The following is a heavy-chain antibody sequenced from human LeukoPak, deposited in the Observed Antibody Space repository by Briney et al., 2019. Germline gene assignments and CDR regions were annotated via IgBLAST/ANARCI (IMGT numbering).Heavy chain of an antibody. CDR1: GGSFSGYY. D-gene: IGHD3-16*02. CDR3: ARRYIDYDYVWGSYRTYNWFDP. Sequence: SETLSLTCAVYGGSFSGYYWSWIRQPPGKGLEWIGEINHSGSTNYNPSLKSRVTISVDTSKNQFSLKLSSVTAADTAVYYCARRYIDYDYVWGSYRTYNWFDPWGQGTLVTVSS. V-gene: IGHV4-34*01. CDR2: INHSGST. J-gene: IGHJ5*02.